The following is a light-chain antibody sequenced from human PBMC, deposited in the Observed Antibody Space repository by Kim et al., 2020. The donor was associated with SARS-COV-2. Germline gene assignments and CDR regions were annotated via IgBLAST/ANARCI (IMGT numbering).Light chain of an antibody. Sequence: SWSPGKGSPLSCRASQSVSSYLVWYQQKPRQAPRLLIYDASNRATGIPARFSGSGSGTDFTLTISRRGPEDFAVYYCRQYGGSPRTFGQGPSWRS. V-gene: IGKV3-20*01. CDR2: DAS. J-gene: IGKJ2*01. CDR3: RQYGGSPRT. CDR1: QSVSSY.